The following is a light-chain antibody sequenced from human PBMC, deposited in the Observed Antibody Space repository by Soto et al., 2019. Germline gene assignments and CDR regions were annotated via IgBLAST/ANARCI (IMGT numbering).Light chain of an antibody. Sequence: DIQMTQSPSSLSASVGDRVTITCRASQAIKVYLAWYQQKPGKAPKLLIYKASTLKSGVPSRFSGSGSGTEFTLTISSLQPDDFATYYCQHYNSYSEAFGQGTKVDIK. CDR3: QHYNSYSEA. V-gene: IGKV1-5*03. J-gene: IGKJ1*01. CDR2: KAS. CDR1: QAIKVY.